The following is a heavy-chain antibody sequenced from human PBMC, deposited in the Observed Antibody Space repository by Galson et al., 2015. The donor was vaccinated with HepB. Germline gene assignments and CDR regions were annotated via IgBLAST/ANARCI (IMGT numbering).Heavy chain of an antibody. CDR2: A. J-gene: IGHJ4*02. D-gene: IGHD5-12*01. Sequence: ANYAQKFQGSVTITADKFTSTAYMELSSLRSEDTAVYYCARASHFTVAFDYWGQGTLVTVSS. CDR3: ARASHFTVAFDY. V-gene: IGHV1-69*06.